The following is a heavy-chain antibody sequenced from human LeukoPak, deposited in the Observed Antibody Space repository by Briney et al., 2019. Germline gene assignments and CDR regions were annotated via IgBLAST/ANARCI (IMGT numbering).Heavy chain of an antibody. V-gene: IGHV1-2*02. CDR2: INPSGGGT. CDR3: ARDREGTDY. D-gene: IGHD1-1*01. CDR1: GYTFTTYY. J-gene: IGHJ4*02. Sequence: ASVKVSCKASGYTFTTYYMHWMRQAPGQGLEWMGIINPSGGGTNYAQKFQGRVTMTRDTSISTAFMELSRLKSDDTAVYYCARDREGTDYWGQGTLVTVSS.